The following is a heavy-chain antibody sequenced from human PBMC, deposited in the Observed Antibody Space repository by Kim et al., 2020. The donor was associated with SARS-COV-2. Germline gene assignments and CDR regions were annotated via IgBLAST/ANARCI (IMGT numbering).Heavy chain of an antibody. CDR3: ARVTHLTVTTSADY. D-gene: IGHD4-17*01. V-gene: IGHV3-11*05. CDR2: ISSISSYT. J-gene: IGHJ4*02. Sequence: GGSLRLSCAASGFTFSDYYMSWIRQAPGKGLEWVSYISSISSYTNYADSVKGRFTISSDHAKNSLYLQMNSLRSKDTAVYYCARVTHLTVTTSADYWGQGTLVTVSS. CDR1: GFTFSDYY.